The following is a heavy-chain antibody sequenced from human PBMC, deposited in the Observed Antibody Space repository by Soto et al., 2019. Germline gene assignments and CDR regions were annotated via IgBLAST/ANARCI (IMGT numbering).Heavy chain of an antibody. D-gene: IGHD3-22*01. Sequence: GGSLRLSCAASGFTFSSYAMSWVRQAPGKGLEWVSAISGSGGRPSYADSVKGRFTISRDNSKNTLNLQMNSLRAEDTAVYHCAKRVVVVISEGAFDIWGQGTMVTVSS. V-gene: IGHV3-23*01. J-gene: IGHJ3*02. CDR2: ISGSGGRP. CDR1: GFTFSSYA. CDR3: AKRVVVVISEGAFDI.